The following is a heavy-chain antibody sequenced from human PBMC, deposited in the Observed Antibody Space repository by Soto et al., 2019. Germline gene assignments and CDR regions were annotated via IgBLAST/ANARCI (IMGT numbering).Heavy chain of an antibody. Sequence: GGSLRLSCAASGFTFSRYGMHWVCQAPGKGLEWVAVISYDGSNKYYADSVKGRFTISRDNSKNTLYLQMNSLRAEDTAVYYCAKGEGIAAPLDYWGQGTLVTVSS. CDR2: ISYDGSNK. CDR3: AKGEGIAAPLDY. J-gene: IGHJ4*02. V-gene: IGHV3-30*18. D-gene: IGHD6-13*01. CDR1: GFTFSRYG.